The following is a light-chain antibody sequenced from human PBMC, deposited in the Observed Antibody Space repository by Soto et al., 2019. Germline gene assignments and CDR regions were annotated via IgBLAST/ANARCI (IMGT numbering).Light chain of an antibody. V-gene: IGLV1-36*01. CDR1: SSNIGNNV. CDR2: LDD. CDR3: ASWDDRLNGVV. J-gene: IGLJ3*02. Sequence: QSVLTQPPSVSEAPGQRVTISCSGSSSNIGNNVVSWYQQVPGKAPKAVINLDDGLPSGVSDRFSGSKSGTSASLAISGLQSEDEADYYCASWDDRLNGVVFGGGTKLTVL.